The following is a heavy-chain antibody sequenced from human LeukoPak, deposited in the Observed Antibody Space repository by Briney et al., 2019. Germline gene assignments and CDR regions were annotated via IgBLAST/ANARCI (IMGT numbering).Heavy chain of an antibody. CDR1: GFTLSSYA. V-gene: IGHV3-23*01. D-gene: IGHD4-11*01. J-gene: IGHJ6*03. CDR3: ARDGSPDYYSNYYYYVDV. Sequence: HPGGSLRLSCAASGFTLSSYAMSWVRHAPGKGLEWVSAISGSGGSTYYADSVKGRFTISRDNAKNSLYLQMNSQRAEDTAVYYCARDGSPDYYSNYYYYVDVWGKGTTVTVSS. CDR2: ISGSGGST.